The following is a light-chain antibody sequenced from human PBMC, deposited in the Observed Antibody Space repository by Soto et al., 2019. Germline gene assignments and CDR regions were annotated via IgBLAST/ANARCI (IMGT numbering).Light chain of an antibody. CDR3: QQYYSTPPM. Sequence: DIVMTQSPDSLAVSLGERATINCKSSQSVLYSSNNKNYLAWYQQKPGQHPKLLIYWASTRESGVPDRFSGSGSGTDFTLTISSLQAEDVAVYYCQQYYSTPPMFGQGTKVEIK. CDR1: QSVLYSSNNKNY. V-gene: IGKV4-1*01. J-gene: IGKJ1*01. CDR2: WAS.